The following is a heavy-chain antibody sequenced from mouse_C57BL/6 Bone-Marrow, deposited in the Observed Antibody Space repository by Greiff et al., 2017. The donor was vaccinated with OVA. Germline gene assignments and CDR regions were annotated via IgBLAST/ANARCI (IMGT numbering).Heavy chain of an antibody. CDR1: GFNIKDDY. V-gene: IGHV14-4*01. J-gene: IGHJ3*01. D-gene: IGHD1-1*01. CDR2: IDPENGDN. CDR3: TTWDYGSSYDAFAY. Sequence: VQLQQSGAELVRPGASVKLSCTASGFNIKDDYMHWVKQRPEQGLEWIGWIDPENGDNEYASKFQGKGTITADTSSNTAYLQLSSLTSEDTAVYYFTTWDYGSSYDAFAYWGQGTLVTVSA.